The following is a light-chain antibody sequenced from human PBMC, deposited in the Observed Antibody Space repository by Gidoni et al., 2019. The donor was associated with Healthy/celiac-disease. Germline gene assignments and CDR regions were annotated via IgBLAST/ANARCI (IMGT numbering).Light chain of an antibody. Sequence: IRMTQSPSSLSASTGDRVTITCRASQGISSDLAWYQQKPGKAPKLLIYAASTLQSGVPSRFSGSGSGTDFTLTISCLQSEDFATYYCQQYYSYLPLTFGGGTKVEIK. CDR1: QGISSD. J-gene: IGKJ4*01. CDR3: QQYYSYLPLT. CDR2: AAS. V-gene: IGKV1-8*01.